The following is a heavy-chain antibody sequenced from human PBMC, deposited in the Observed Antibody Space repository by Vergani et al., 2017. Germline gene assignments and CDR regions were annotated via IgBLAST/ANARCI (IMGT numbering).Heavy chain of an antibody. CDR2: IIPILGIA. V-gene: IGHV1-69*02. J-gene: IGHJ4*02. CDR1: GGTFSSYT. CDR3: ARVLGWELLDY. D-gene: IGHD1-26*01. Sequence: QVQLVQSGAEVKKPGSSVKVSCKASGGTFSSYTISWVRQAPGQGLEWMGRIIPILGIANYAQKFQGRVTITADKSTSTAYMELSSLRSEDTAVYYCARVLGWELLDYWGQGTLVTVSS.